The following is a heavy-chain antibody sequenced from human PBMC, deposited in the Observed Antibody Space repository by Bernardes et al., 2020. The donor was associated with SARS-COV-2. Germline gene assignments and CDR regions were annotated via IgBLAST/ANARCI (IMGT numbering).Heavy chain of an antibody. CDR3: ARGSYNFWSGYLFDP. V-gene: IGHV1-2*02. D-gene: IGHD3-3*01. Sequence: ASVKVSCMASGYTFTGYYMHWVRQAPGQGLEWMGLINPKSGGTNYTQKFQGRVTLTRDTSISTAYMELSRLRSDDTAVYYCARGSYNFWSGYLFDPWGQGTLVTVSS. CDR2: INPKSGGT. CDR1: GYTFTGYY. J-gene: IGHJ5*02.